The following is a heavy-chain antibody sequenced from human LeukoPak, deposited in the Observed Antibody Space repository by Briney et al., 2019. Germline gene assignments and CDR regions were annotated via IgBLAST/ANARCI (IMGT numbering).Heavy chain of an antibody. CDR2: IYPGDSDT. D-gene: IGHD2-15*01. J-gene: IGHJ3*02. CDR1: GYSFTSYW. V-gene: IGHV5-51*01. CDR3: ARPVVTDAFDI. Sequence: GESLKISCKGSGYSFTSYWIGWGRQMPGEGLEWMGIIYPGDSDTRYSPSFQGQVTISADKSISTAYLQWSSLKASDTAMYYCARPVVTDAFDIWGQGTMVTVSS.